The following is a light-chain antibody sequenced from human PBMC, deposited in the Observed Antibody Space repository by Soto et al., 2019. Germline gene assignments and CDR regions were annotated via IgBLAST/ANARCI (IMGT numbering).Light chain of an antibody. V-gene: IGKV1-12*02. CDR1: QSVSNW. CDR2: SAS. Sequence: DIQMTQSPSFVSASVGDRVTITCRASQSVSNWLAWYQQRPGKAPNLLINSASTLRSGVPASCIGSGSGTEFTLPTASLQPEDDATYYCQQDSYFPSTFGPGTKVAI. CDR3: QQDSYFPST. J-gene: IGKJ3*01.